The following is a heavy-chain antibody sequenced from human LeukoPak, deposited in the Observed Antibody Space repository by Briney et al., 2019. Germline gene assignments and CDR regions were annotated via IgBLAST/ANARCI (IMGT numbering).Heavy chain of an antibody. CDR1: GYSISSGYY. D-gene: IGHD3-10*01. V-gene: IGHV4-38-2*02. J-gene: IGHJ4*02. CDR3: ARGGSGSYYSFGYFDY. Sequence: SETLSLTCTVSGYSISSGYYWGWIRQPPGKGLEWIGSIYHSGSTYYNPSLKSRVTISVDTSKNQFSLKLSSVTAADTAVYYRARGGSGSYYSFGYFDYWGQGTLVTVSS. CDR2: IYHSGST.